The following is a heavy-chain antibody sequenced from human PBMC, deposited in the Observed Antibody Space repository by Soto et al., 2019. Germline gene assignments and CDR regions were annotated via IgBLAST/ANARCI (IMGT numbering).Heavy chain of an antibody. D-gene: IGHD3-10*01. V-gene: IGHV1-18*01. CDR2: VSAYNGNT. Sequence: QVQLVQSGAEVKKPGASVKVSCKASGYTFTSYGISWVRQAPGQGLEWMGWVSAYNGNTNYAQKLQGRVTMTTDTSTSTAYMELRSLRSDDTAVYYCARVYRITMVRGELSEYWGQGTLVTVSS. CDR3: ARVYRITMVRGELSEY. CDR1: GYTFTSYG. J-gene: IGHJ4*02.